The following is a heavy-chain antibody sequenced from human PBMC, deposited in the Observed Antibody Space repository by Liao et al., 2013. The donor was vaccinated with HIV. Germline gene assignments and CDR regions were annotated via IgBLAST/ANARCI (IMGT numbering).Heavy chain of an antibody. Sequence: QVQLQESGPGLVKPSQTLSLTCTVSGGSISSGSYYWSWIRQPAGKGLEWIGRIYSSGSTNYNPSLKSRVTMSVDTSKNQFSLKLSSVTAADTAVYYCARGGSYRLYYFDYWGQGTLVTVSS. V-gene: IGHV4-61*02. J-gene: IGHJ4*02. CDR1: GGSISSGSYY. CDR2: IYSSGST. CDR3: ARGGSYRLYYFDY. D-gene: IGHD3-16*02.